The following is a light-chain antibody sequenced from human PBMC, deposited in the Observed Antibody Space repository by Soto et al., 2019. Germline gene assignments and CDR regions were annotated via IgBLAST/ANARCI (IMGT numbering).Light chain of an antibody. CDR1: QSVSSN. V-gene: IGKV3-15*01. CDR3: RQYRSSPLT. J-gene: IGKJ4*01. CDR2: GAS. Sequence: EIVMTQSPATLSVSPGERATLSCRASQSVSSNVAWYQQKPGQAPRLLMYGASTRATGIPARVSGSGSGTEFTLTISSLQSEDFAVYYCRQYRSSPLTFGGGTQGGYQ.